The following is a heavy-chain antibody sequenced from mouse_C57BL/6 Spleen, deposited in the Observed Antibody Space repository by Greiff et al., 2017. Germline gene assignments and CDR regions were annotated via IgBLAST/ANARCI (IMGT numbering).Heavy chain of an antibody. CDR3: ARWTWTPAY. Sequence: VQLQQSGAELVRPGTSVKLSCKASGYTFTSYWMHWVKQRPGQGLEWIGVIDPSDSYTNYNQKFKGKATLTVDTSSSTAYMQLSSLTSEDSAVYYCARWTWTPAYWGQGTLVTVSA. V-gene: IGHV1-59*01. J-gene: IGHJ3*01. CDR2: IDPSDSYT. CDR1: GYTFTSYW.